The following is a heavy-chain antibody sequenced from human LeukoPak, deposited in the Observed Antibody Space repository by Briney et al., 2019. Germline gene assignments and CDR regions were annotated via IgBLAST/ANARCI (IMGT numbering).Heavy chain of an antibody. CDR1: GFSFNTYA. CDR3: ARGVLTGGTYFAY. CDR2: ISYDGSNK. V-gene: IGHV3-30*09. D-gene: IGHD2-8*01. J-gene: IGHJ4*02. Sequence: GGSLRLSCAASGFSFNTYAMHWVRQAPGKGLEWVAVISYDGSNKYYADSVRGRFAISRDSSRNTLYLQVNSLRAEDTAAYFCARGVLTGGTYFAYWGLGTLVTVSS.